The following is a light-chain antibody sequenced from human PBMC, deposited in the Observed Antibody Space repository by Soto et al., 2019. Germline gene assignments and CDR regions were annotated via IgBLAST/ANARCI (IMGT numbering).Light chain of an antibody. CDR3: SSYTSSSTLGV. J-gene: IGLJ1*01. V-gene: IGLV2-14*01. CDR2: DVS. Sequence: QSALTQPASVSGSPGQSITISCTGTSSDVGGYNYVSWYQQHPGKAPKLMIYDVSNRPSGVSNRFSGSKSGNTASLTISGLQDEDEADYYCSSYTSSSTLGVFGTGTKLTVL. CDR1: SSDVGGYNY.